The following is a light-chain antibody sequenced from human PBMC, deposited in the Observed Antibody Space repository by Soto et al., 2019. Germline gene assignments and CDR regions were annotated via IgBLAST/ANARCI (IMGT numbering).Light chain of an antibody. Sequence: DIQMTQSPSSLSASVGDRVTLTCRTSQTISDYLNWYQHKPGKAPKLLISAASSLQSGVPSRLSGSGSGTDFTLTISSMQPEDFATYYCQQSYSTLTFGPGTKVDIK. CDR1: QTISDY. CDR3: QQSYSTLT. J-gene: IGKJ3*01. V-gene: IGKV1-39*01. CDR2: AAS.